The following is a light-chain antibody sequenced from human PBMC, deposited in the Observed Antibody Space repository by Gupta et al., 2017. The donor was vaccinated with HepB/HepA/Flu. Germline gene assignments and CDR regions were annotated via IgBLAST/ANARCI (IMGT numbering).Light chain of an antibody. Sequence: MTQSPSTLSASVGDRVTITCRASQSISSWLAWYQQKPGKAPKLLIYKASSLESGVPSRFSGSGSGTEFTLTISSLQPDDFATYYCQQYNSYPFTFGPGTKVDIK. V-gene: IGKV1-5*03. J-gene: IGKJ3*01. CDR3: QQYNSYPFT. CDR2: KAS. CDR1: QSISSW.